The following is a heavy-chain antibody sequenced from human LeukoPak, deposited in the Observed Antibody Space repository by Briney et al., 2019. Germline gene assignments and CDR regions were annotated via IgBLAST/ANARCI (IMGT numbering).Heavy chain of an antibody. CDR1: GGSIRSYD. CDR2: IFYSGST. J-gene: IGHJ4*02. D-gene: IGHD2-15*01. Sequence: SETLSLTCTVSGGSIRSYDWSWIRQPPGKGLEWMRYIFYSGSTDSNPSLKSRVTISVDTSKNQFSLKLSSVTAAHTAVYYCARTYCSGRSCHFAYWGQGTLVTVSS. V-gene: IGHV4-59*08. CDR3: ARTYCSGRSCHFAY.